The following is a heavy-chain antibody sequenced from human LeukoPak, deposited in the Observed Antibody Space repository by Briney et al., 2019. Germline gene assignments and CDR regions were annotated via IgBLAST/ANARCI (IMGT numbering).Heavy chain of an antibody. Sequence: GGSLRLSCAASGFTSDDYAMHWVRQAPGKGLEWVSGISWNSGSIGYADSVKGRFAISRDNAKNSLYLQMNSLRAEDMALYYCAKSLGYSGGYYFDYWGQGTLVTVSS. CDR2: ISWNSGSI. CDR3: AKSLGYSGGYYFDY. V-gene: IGHV3-9*02. CDR1: GFTSDDYA. D-gene: IGHD3-16*01. J-gene: IGHJ4*02.